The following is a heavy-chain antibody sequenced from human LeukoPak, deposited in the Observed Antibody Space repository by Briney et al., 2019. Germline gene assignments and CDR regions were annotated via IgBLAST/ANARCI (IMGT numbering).Heavy chain of an antibody. CDR2: ISGSGGST. J-gene: IGHJ4*02. V-gene: IGHV3-23*01. CDR1: GFTFSSYA. D-gene: IGHD5-12*01. Sequence: GGSLRLSCAASGFTFSSYAMSWVRQALGKGLEWVSAISGSGGSTYYADSVKGRFTISRDNSKNTLYLQINSLRAEDTAVYYCARSEVDIVATVCFDYWGQGTLVTVSS. CDR3: ARSEVDIVATVCFDY.